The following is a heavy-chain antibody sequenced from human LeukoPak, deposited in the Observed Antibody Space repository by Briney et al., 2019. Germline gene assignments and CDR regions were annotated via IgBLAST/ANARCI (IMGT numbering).Heavy chain of an antibody. J-gene: IGHJ4*02. CDR3: ARYTYNSGTYQRYFDS. V-gene: IGHV4-59*08. CDR2: IYFSGST. CDR1: GGSISNYY. D-gene: IGHD3-10*01. Sequence: PSETLSLTCIVSGGSISNYYWSWIRQPPGEGLEWIGFIYFSGSTNYNPSLKSRVTMSVDTSKNQFSLNLLSVTAADTAVYYCARYTYNSGTYQRYFDSWGQGTLVTVSS.